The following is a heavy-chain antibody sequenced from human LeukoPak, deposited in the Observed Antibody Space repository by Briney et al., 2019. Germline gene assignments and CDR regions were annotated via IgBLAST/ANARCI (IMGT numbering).Heavy chain of an antibody. V-gene: IGHV3-30-3*01. J-gene: IGHJ4*02. CDR1: GFTFGSFA. CDR3: ARGGETMVRGVTIDY. CDR2: ISYDGSNK. D-gene: IGHD3-10*01. Sequence: GGSLRLSCVASGFTFGSFAMHWVRQAPARGVEWVGLISYDGSNKYYADSVKGRFTISRDNSNNTPYLQINSLRAGDTPLCYCARGGETMVRGVTIDYWGQGTLVTVSS.